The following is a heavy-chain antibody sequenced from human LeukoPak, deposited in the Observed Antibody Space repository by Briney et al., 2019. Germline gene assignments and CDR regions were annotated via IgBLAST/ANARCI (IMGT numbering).Heavy chain of an antibody. CDR3: ARGYDSSGYYLPCFDY. V-gene: IGHV4-59*01. CDR2: IYYSGST. J-gene: IGHJ4*02. Sequence: SETLSLTCTVSGGSISSYYWSWIRQPLGKGLEWVGYIYYSGSTNYNPSLKSRVTISVATSKTQFSLKLISVTAADTAVYYYARGYDSSGYYLPCFDYWGQGTLVTVSS. D-gene: IGHD3-22*01. CDR1: GGSISSYY.